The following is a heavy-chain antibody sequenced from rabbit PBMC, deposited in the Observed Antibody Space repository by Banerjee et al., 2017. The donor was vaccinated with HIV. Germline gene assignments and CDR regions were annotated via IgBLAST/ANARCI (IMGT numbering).Heavy chain of an antibody. CDR1: GFSFSSSYW. CDR3: ARRYSDSSYYDDGFDP. V-gene: IGHV1S40*01. CDR2: IYTGDGNT. J-gene: IGHJ2*01. Sequence: QSLEESGGDLVKSGASLTLTCTASGFSFSSSYWICWVRQAPGKGLEWIGCIYTGDGNTIYASWAKGRFTSSKTSSTTVTLQMTSLTAADTATYFCARRYSDSSYYDDGFDPWGQGTLVTVS. D-gene: IGHD8-1*01.